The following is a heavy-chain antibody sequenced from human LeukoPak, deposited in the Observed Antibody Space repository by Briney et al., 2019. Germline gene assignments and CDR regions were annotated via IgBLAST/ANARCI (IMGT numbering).Heavy chain of an antibody. J-gene: IGHJ4*02. CDR3: AREASGNYHVFDY. D-gene: IGHD6-25*01. V-gene: IGHV3-11*04. Sequence: GSLRLPCEASGFSLSSYFISWIRQAPGKGLEWISYITNTGRSTNYADAVKGRFTISRDNGKQSVYLEMTDLRAEDTAVYYCAREASGNYHVFDYWGQGTLVIVSS. CDR1: GFSLSSYF. CDR2: ITNTGRST.